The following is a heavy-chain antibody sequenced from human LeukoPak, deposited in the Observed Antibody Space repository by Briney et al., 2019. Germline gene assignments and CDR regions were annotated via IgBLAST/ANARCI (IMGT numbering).Heavy chain of an antibody. Sequence: GGSLRLSCAASGFTLSSYAMHWVRQAPGKGLEYVSAISSNGGSTYYANSVKGRFTISRDNSKNTLYLQMGSLRAEDMAVYYCARGMATITRVVDYWGQGTLVTVSS. CDR2: ISSNGGST. V-gene: IGHV3-64*01. CDR1: GFTLSSYA. D-gene: IGHD5-24*01. CDR3: ARGMATITRVVDY. J-gene: IGHJ4*02.